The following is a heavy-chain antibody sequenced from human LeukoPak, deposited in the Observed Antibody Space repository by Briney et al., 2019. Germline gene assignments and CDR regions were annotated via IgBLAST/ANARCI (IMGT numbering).Heavy chain of an antibody. Sequence: GASVKVSCKASGYTFTSYGMNWVRQAPGQGLEWMGWINTNTGNPTYAQGFTGRFVFSLDTSVSTAYLQISSLKAEDAAVYYCARVLAMIRGAPFDYWGQGTLVTVSS. CDR1: GYTFTSYG. CDR2: INTNTGNP. CDR3: ARVLAMIRGAPFDY. V-gene: IGHV7-4-1*02. J-gene: IGHJ4*02. D-gene: IGHD3-10*01.